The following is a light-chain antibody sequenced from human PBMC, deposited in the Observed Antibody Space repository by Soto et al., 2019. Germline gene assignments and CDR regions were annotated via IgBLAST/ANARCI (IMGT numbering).Light chain of an antibody. Sequence: DIQMTQSPSSLSASVGDRVTITCRASQGISNYLAWYQQKPGKVPKLLIYGASTLQSGVPSRFSGSGSETAFTHTISSLQPEDVASYYCQKYNSAPLTFGGGTKVEIK. V-gene: IGKV1-27*01. J-gene: IGKJ4*01. CDR3: QKYNSAPLT. CDR2: GAS. CDR1: QGISNY.